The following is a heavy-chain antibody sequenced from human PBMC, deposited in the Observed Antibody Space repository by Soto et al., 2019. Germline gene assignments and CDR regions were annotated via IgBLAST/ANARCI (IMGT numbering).Heavy chain of an antibody. D-gene: IGHD2-15*01. Sequence: QVQLVESGGGVVQPGRSLRLSCAASGFTFSSYGMHWVRQAPGKGMEGVAVISYDGSNKYYADSVKGRFTISRDNSKNTLYLQMNRLRAEDTAVYYCAKETYSGPLDYWGQGTLVTVSS. CDR2: ISYDGSNK. J-gene: IGHJ4*02. V-gene: IGHV3-30*18. CDR1: GFTFSSYG. CDR3: AKETYSGPLDY.